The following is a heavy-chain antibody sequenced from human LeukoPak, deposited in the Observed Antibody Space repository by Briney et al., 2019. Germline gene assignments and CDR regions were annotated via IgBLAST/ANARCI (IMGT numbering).Heavy chain of an antibody. CDR2: ISPNSGGT. J-gene: IGHJ4*02. CDR3: ARDRDGNTWSGNFDY. CDR1: GYTFTGYY. V-gene: IGHV1-2*06. Sequence: ASVKVSCRASGYTFTGYYMHWVRQAPGQGLEWMGRISPNSGGTNYAQKFQGRVTMTRDASISAAYMELSRLRSDDTAVYYCARDRDGNTWSGNFDYWGQGTLVTVSS. D-gene: IGHD3-3*01.